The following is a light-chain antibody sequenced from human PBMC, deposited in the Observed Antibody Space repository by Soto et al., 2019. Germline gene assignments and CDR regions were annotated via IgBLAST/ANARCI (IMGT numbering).Light chain of an antibody. CDR3: QQYDAWPLT. J-gene: IGKJ4*01. Sequence: EKLMSQSPATLSVSPGERATLSCRASQNIHNHMSWYQQKPGQTPRLLIYDATIRAPGVPDRVSGSWAGTEVTRTINSLQSEDCAVYYGQQYDAWPLTFGGGTKVDIK. V-gene: IGKV3-15*01. CDR1: QNIHNH. CDR2: DAT.